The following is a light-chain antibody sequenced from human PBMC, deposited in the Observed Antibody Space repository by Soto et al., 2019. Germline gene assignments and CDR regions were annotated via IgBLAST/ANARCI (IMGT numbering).Light chain of an antibody. CDR2: EGS. V-gene: IGLV2-23*01. J-gene: IGLJ2*01. CDR1: SSDVGSYNL. CDR3: CSYAGSKVV. Sequence: QPVLTQPASVSGSPGQSITISCTGTSSDVGSYNLVSWYQQHPGKAPKLMIYEGSKRPSGVSNRFSGSKSGNTASLTISGLQAEDEADYYCCSYAGSKVVFGGGTKLTVL.